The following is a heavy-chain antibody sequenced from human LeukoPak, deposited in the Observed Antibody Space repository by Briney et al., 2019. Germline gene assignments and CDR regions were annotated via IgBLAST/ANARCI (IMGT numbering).Heavy chain of an antibody. CDR2: ISSSSSYI. CDR1: GFTFSSYS. V-gene: IGHV3-21*01. J-gene: IGHJ5*02. Sequence: PGGSLRLSCAASGFTFSSYSMNWVRQAPGKGLEWVSSISSSSSYIYYADSVKGRFTISRDNAKNSLYLQMNSLRAEDTAVYYCARALVTKEANWFDPWGQGTLVTVSS. D-gene: IGHD2-8*01. CDR3: ARALVTKEANWFDP.